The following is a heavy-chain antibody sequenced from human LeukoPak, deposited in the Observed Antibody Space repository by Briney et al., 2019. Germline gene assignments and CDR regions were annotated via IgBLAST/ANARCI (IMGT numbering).Heavy chain of an antibody. V-gene: IGHV4-59*01. Sequence: SETLSLTCTVSGSSISSYYWSWIRQPPGKGLEWIGYIYYSGSTNYNPSLKSRVTISVDTSKNQFSLKLSSVTAADTAVYYCARDQQLVMVWYFDLWGRGTLVTVSS. D-gene: IGHD6-13*01. CDR1: GSSISSYY. CDR3: ARDQQLVMVWYFDL. CDR2: IYYSGST. J-gene: IGHJ2*01.